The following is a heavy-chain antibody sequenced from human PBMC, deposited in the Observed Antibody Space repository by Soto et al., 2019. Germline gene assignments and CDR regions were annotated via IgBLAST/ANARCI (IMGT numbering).Heavy chain of an antibody. CDR1: GFTFRNYG. CDR2: ISHDGSNK. J-gene: IGHJ4*02. Sequence: QVQLVESGGGVVRPGRSLRLTCAASGFTFRNYGMHWVRQAPGKGLEWVAVISHDGSNKYYADSVKGRFTISRDNSKNTVYLQMNSLRAEDTAVYYCARPRGFGVIINFFDYWGQGTLVTVSS. V-gene: IGHV3-30*03. D-gene: IGHD3-3*01. CDR3: ARPRGFGVIINFFDY.